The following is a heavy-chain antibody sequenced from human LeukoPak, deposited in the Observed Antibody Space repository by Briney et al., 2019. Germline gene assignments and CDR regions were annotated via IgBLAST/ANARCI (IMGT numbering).Heavy chain of an antibody. D-gene: IGHD1-26*01. CDR1: GYSFTSYW. V-gene: IGHV5-51*01. Sequence: GESLKISCKGFGYSFTSYWIGWVRHMRGKGLEWMGIIYPGDSDTRYSPSFQGQVTISADKSISTADLQWSSLKASDTAMYYCARLIGELSDAFDIWGQGTMVTVSS. CDR2: IYPGDSDT. CDR3: ARLIGELSDAFDI. J-gene: IGHJ3*02.